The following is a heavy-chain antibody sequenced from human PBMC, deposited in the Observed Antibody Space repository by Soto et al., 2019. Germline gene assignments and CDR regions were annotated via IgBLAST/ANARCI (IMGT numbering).Heavy chain of an antibody. V-gene: IGHV4-59*01. D-gene: IGHD6-13*01. Sequence: QVQLQESGPGLVKPSETLSLTCTVSGGSISSYYWSWIRQPPGKGLEWIGYIYYSGSTNYNPSLTSRVTISVAPSKNHFSLKLSSVTAADTAVYYCARIAAAGRNWFDPWGQGTLVTVSS. CDR3: ARIAAAGRNWFDP. J-gene: IGHJ5*02. CDR2: IYYSGST. CDR1: GGSISSYY.